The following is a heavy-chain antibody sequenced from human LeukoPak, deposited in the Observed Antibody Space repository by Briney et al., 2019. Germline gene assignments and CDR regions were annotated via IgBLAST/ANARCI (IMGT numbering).Heavy chain of an antibody. CDR3: ARGRPGSSGWYDDY. D-gene: IGHD6-19*01. CDR1: GGSVSSGSYY. Sequence: SETLSLTCSVSGGSVSSGSYYWSWIRQSPGKGLEWIGYIYYSGSTNYNPSLKSRITISVDTSKNQFSLKLSPVTAADTAVYYCARGRPGSSGWYDDYWGQGTLVTVSS. V-gene: IGHV4-61*01. J-gene: IGHJ4*02. CDR2: IYYSGST.